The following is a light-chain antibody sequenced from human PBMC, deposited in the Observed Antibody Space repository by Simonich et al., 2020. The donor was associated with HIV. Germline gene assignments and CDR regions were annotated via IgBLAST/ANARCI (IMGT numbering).Light chain of an antibody. V-gene: IGKV3-15*01. CDR1: QSVSSN. Sequence: EIVMTQSPATLSVSPGEGATLSCRASQSVSSNLAWYQQKRGQAPRLLIYDASTRATGIPAKFSGSWSGTGFTLTISNMQPADIAVYFCQQYNNRPLTFGGGTKVEIK. CDR2: DAS. CDR3: QQYNNRPLT. J-gene: IGKJ4*01.